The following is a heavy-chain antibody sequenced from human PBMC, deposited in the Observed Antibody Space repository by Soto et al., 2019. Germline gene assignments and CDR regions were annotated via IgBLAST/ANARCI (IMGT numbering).Heavy chain of an antibody. D-gene: IGHD3-10*01. CDR1: GYTFTSYG. CDR3: ARDHLSLSRGVIIIDNWFDP. V-gene: IGHV1-18*01. CDR2: ISAYNGNT. Sequence: GASVKVSCKASGYTFTSYGISWVRQAPGQGLEWMGWISAYNGNTNYAQKLQGRVTMTTDTPTSTAYMELRSLRSDDTAVYYCARDHLSLSRGVIIIDNWFDPWGQGTLVTVSS. J-gene: IGHJ5*02.